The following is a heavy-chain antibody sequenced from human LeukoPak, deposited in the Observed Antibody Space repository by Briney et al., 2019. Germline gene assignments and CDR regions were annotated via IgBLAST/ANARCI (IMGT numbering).Heavy chain of an antibody. CDR2: INHSGST. V-gene: IGHV4-34*01. D-gene: IGHD3-10*01. J-gene: IGHJ6*04. CDR1: GGSFSGYY. Sequence: SETLSLTCAVHGGSFSGYYWSRIRQPPGKGLEWIGEINHSGSTNYNPSLKSRVTISVDTSKNQFSLKLSSVTAADTAVYYCARGSTYYYGSGSYSGHYYYGMDVWGKGTTVTVSS. CDR3: ARGSTYYYGSGSYSGHYYYGMDV.